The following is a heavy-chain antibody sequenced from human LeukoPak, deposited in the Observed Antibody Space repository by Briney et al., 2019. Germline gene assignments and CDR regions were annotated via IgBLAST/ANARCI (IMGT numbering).Heavy chain of an antibody. CDR3: ARSTVTTLLYYYYYMDV. V-gene: IGHV4-61*02. D-gene: IGHD4-17*01. J-gene: IGHJ6*03. CDR1: GVSIRSGSYY. Sequence: TLSLTCNVSGVSIRSGSYYWSWIRQPAGKGLEWIGRIYTSGTTNYNPSLKSRATISLDTSKNQFSLKLSSVTAADTAVYYCARSTVTTLLYYYYYMDVWGKGTTVTVSS. CDR2: IYTSGTT.